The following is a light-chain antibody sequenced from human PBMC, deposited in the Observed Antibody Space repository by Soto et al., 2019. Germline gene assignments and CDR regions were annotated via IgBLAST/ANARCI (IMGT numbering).Light chain of an antibody. CDR1: QSVSNY. J-gene: IGKJ4*01. CDR3: QQRSNWPLT. V-gene: IGKV3-11*01. CDR2: DAS. Sequence: EIVLTQSPATLSLSPGEGATLSCRASQSVSNYLAWYQQKPGQAPRLLIYDASQRATGIPARFSGSGSGTDFILTISSLEPEDFAVYYCQQRSNWPLTFGGGTKVEIK.